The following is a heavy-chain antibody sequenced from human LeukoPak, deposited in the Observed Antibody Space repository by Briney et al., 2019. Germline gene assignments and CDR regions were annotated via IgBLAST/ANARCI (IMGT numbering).Heavy chain of an antibody. CDR2: IIPIFGTA. J-gene: IGHJ5*02. Sequence: SVKVSCKASGGTFSSYAISWVRQAPGQGLEWMGGIIPIFGTANYAQKFQGRVTITTDESTSTAYMELSSLRSEDTAVYYCARYSSSPIALSTWFDPWGQGTLVTVSS. V-gene: IGHV1-69*05. CDR3: ARYSSSPIALSTWFDP. D-gene: IGHD6-6*01. CDR1: GGTFSSYA.